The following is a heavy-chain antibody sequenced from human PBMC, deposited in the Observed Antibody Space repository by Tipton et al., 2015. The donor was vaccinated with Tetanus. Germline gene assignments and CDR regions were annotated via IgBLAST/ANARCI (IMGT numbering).Heavy chain of an antibody. J-gene: IGHJ4*02. CDR1: GFTLSAYA. D-gene: IGHD5-24*01. CDR3: VRDGYNFIPFDY. CDR2: ISGTGATA. Sequence: SLRLSCAASGFTLSAYAMRWVRQAPGQGLEWVSGISGTGATADYADSVKGRLTITKDDSKNTLYLQMKSLRAEDTAVYYCVRDGYNFIPFDYWGQGTLVTVSS. V-gene: IGHV3-23*01.